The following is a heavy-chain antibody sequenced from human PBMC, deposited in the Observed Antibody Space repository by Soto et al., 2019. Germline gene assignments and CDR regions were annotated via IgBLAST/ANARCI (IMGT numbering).Heavy chain of an antibody. J-gene: IGHJ3*02. CDR3: ARHSHGPPSMIVPNGAFDI. CDR2: IYYSGST. D-gene: IGHD3-22*01. CDR1: GGSISSSSYY. V-gene: IGHV4-39*01. Sequence: NPSETLSLTCTVSGGSISSSSYYWGWIRQPPGKGLEWIGSIYYSGSTYYNPSLKSRVTISVDTSKNQFSLKLSSVTAADTAVYYCARHSHGPPSMIVPNGAFDIWGQGTMVTVSS.